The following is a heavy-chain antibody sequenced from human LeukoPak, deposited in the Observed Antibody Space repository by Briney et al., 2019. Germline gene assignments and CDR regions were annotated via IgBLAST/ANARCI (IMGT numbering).Heavy chain of an antibody. J-gene: IGHJ6*03. CDR3: AKDGDTMSGTYYYDMDV. CDR2: ISYDGSNK. CDR1: GFTFSSYA. Sequence: GGSLRLSCAASGFTFSSYAMHWVRQAPGKGLEWVALISYDGSNKYYADSVKGRFTISRDNSKNTLYLQMNSLRGEDTAVYYCAKDGDTMSGTYYYDMDVWGKGTTVTIS. V-gene: IGHV3-30*04. D-gene: IGHD1-26*01.